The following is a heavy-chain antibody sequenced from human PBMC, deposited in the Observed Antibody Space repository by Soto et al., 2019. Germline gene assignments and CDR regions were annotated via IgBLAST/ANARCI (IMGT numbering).Heavy chain of an antibody. J-gene: IGHJ3*02. V-gene: IGHV1-69*01. Sequence: QVQLVQSGAEVKKPGSSVRVSCKASGDAFSNFAISWVRQAPGQGLEWMGGIIPIFSTTVYAQKFQGRVTISADESTSTVYMQLSSLRSEDTAVYYCAKDPGIPMFLYAFYIWGQGTAVAVSS. CDR3: AKDPGIPMFLYAFYI. CDR2: IIPIFSTT. D-gene: IGHD3-10*02. CDR1: GDAFSNFA.